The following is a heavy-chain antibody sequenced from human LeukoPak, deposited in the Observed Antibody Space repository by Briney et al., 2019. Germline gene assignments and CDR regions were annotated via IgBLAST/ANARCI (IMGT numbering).Heavy chain of an antibody. CDR2: IYYSGST. Sequence: PSETLSLTCTVSGGSISSYYWSWIRQPPGKRLEWIGYIYYSGSTNYNPSLKSRVTISVDTSKNQFSLKLSSVTAADTAVYYCARDRTVTYYGMDVWGQGTTVTVSS. D-gene: IGHD5-18*01. J-gene: IGHJ6*02. V-gene: IGHV4-59*01. CDR3: ARDRTVTYYGMDV. CDR1: GGSISSYY.